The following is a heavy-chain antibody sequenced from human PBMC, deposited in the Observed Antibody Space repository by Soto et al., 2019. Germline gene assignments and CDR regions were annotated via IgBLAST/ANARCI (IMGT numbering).Heavy chain of an antibody. J-gene: IGHJ4*02. CDR3: ARIEQQLVLNY. V-gene: IGHV4-59*01. D-gene: IGHD6-13*01. Sequence: SETLSLTCTVSGGSISSYYWSWIRQPPGKGLEWIGYIYYSGSTNYNPSLKSRVTISVDTSKNQFSLKLSSVTAADTAVYYCARIEQQLVLNYWGQGTLVTVSS. CDR1: GGSISSYY. CDR2: IYYSGST.